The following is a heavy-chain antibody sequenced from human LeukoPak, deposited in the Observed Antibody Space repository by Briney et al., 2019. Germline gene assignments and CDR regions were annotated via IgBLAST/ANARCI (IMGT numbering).Heavy chain of an antibody. CDR2: IDFSEMT. D-gene: IGHD4-17*01. CDR1: GASITVYY. V-gene: IGHV4-59*01. Sequence: SETLSLTCSVSGASITVYYWNWIRQAPGKGLEWLGHIDFSEMTKYNPSLKSRVTISVDTSKNQFSLKLSSVTAADTAVYYCARDYGDYGPYYMDVWGKGTTVTVSS. J-gene: IGHJ6*03. CDR3: ARDYGDYGPYYMDV.